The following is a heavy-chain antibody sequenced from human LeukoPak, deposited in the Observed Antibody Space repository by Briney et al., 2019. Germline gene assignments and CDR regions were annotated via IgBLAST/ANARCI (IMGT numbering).Heavy chain of an antibody. D-gene: IGHD3-3*01. CDR2: IYYSGST. V-gene: IGHV4-39*01. CDR3: ARRITIFGMVIRAWFDP. Sequence: KPSETLSLTCTVSGGSISSSSYYWGWIRQPPGKGLEWIGSIYYSGSTYYNPSLKSRVTISVDTSKNQFSLKLSSVTAADTAVYYCARRITIFGMVIRAWFDPWGQGTLVTVSS. J-gene: IGHJ5*02. CDR1: GGSISSSSYY.